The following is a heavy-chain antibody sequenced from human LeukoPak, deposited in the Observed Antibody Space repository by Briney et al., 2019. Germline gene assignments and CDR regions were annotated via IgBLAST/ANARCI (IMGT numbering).Heavy chain of an antibody. Sequence: SETLSLTCTVSGGSISSYYWSWFRQPPGKGLEWIGYIYYTGSTNYNPSLKSRVTISVDTSKNQFSLKLSSVTAADTAVYYCARNTYYYDSSGYWVLDYWGQGTLVTVSS. CDR2: IYYTGST. CDR1: GGSISSYY. V-gene: IGHV4-59*12. J-gene: IGHJ4*02. D-gene: IGHD3-22*01. CDR3: ARNTYYYDSSGYWVLDY.